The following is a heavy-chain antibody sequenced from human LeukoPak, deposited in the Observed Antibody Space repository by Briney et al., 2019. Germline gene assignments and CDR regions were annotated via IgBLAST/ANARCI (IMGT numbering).Heavy chain of an antibody. Sequence: GGSLRLSCAASGFNSGDYWMTWVRQAPGKGLEWVANIREDGNQKYYVDSVKGRFTISRDNAKNSLHLEMNTLRVEDTAVYYCARDPTYHDSSGHCYDALDLWGQGTLVTVSS. CDR1: GFNSGDYW. CDR2: IREDGNQK. D-gene: IGHD3-22*01. V-gene: IGHV3-7*03. J-gene: IGHJ3*01. CDR3: ARDPTYHDSSGHCYDALDL.